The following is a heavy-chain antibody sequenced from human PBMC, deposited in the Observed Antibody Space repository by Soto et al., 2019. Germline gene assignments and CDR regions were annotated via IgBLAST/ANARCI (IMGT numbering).Heavy chain of an antibody. CDR3: VHSPMRGCNWFYL. CDR2: ISWYDEK. J-gene: IGHJ5*02. Sequence: QITLKESDPTLLKPTQTLTLTCTFSWYSLRTTGGGVGWLRHPPGTALDWLALISWYDEKRYNSSLKSRLPIIKDTSNNHVVRTMLTMEPVDTDTHYWVHSPMRGCNWFYLWGEGTLVTVSA. D-gene: IGHD1-26*01. CDR1: WYSLRTTGGG. V-gene: IGHV2-5*01.